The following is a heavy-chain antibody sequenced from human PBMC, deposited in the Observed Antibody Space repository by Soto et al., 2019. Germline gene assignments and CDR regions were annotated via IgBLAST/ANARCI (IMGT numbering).Heavy chain of an antibody. J-gene: IGHJ4*02. CDR1: GFTFSSYA. Sequence: GGSLGLSCAASGFTFSSYAMHWVRQAPGKGLEWVAVISYDGSNKYYADSVKGRFTISRDNSKNTLYLQMNSLRAEDTAVYYCARGRGYSYGYFDYWGQGTLVTVSS. CDR3: ARGRGYSYGYFDY. D-gene: IGHD5-18*01. V-gene: IGHV3-30-3*01. CDR2: ISYDGSNK.